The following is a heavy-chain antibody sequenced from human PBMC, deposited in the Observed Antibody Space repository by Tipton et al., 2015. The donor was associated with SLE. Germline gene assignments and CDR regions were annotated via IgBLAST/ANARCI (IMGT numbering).Heavy chain of an antibody. J-gene: IGHJ6*02. D-gene: IGHD2-21*02. V-gene: IGHV4-61*05. Sequence: GLVKPSETLSLTCTVSGGSISSSSYYWGWIRQPPGKGLEWIGYISDGGGTNYNPSLKSRVTISVDPAKNQFSLKLTSVTAADTAVYYCARGMVTWRGAIVGVDVWGQGTTVNVSS. CDR2: ISDGGGT. CDR3: ARGMVTWRGAIVGVDV. CDR1: GGSISSSSYY.